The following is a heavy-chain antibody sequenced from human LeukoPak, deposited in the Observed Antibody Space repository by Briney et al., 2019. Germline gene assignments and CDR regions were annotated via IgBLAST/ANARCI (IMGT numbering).Heavy chain of an antibody. V-gene: IGHV3-33*01. CDR2: IWYDGSNK. D-gene: IGHD2-2*01. CDR1: GFTFSSYG. Sequence: GRSLRLSCAASGFTFSSYGMHWVRQAPGKGLEWVAVIWYDGSNKYYADSVKGRFTISRDNSKNTLYLQMNSLRAEDTAVYYCARDYCSSTSCSPPNYFDYWGQGTLVTVSS. CDR3: ARDYCSSTSCSPPNYFDY. J-gene: IGHJ4*02.